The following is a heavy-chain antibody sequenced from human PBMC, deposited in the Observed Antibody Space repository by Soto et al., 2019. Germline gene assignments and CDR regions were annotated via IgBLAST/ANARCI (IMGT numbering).Heavy chain of an antibody. Sequence: GASVKVSCKASGGTFSRYTITWVRQAPGQGLEWMGRIIPLLGTANYAQKFQGRVTITADISTSTTYMELSSLRSEDTAVYYCARGTEGYCWTTSCYPYLHHWGQGTLVTVSS. D-gene: IGHD2-2*01. CDR3: ARGTEGYCWTTSCYPYLHH. V-gene: IGHV1-69*08. J-gene: IGHJ1*01. CDR1: GGTFSRYT. CDR2: IIPLLGTA.